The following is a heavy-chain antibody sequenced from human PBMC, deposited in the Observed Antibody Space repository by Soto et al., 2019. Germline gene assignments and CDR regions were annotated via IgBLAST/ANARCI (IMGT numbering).Heavy chain of an antibody. J-gene: IGHJ6*02. Sequence: KPSETLSLTCTVTGGSMTSGDQYWTWIRHRPGEGLEWFGYINHSGSLYYNPSLKSRVSMSVDTSKNQFSLNLSSVTAADTAVYYCARELPQRQGRNMDVWGQGTTVTVSS. D-gene: IGHD1-1*01. CDR2: INHSGSL. CDR1: GGSMTSGDQY. CDR3: ARELPQRQGRNMDV. V-gene: IGHV4-31*03.